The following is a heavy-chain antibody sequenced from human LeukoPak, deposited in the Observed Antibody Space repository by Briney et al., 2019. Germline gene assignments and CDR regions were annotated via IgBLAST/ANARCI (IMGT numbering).Heavy chain of an antibody. CDR1: GGSFSGYY. CDR3: ARSAAAGHFDY. CDR2: INHSGST. Sequence: SETLSLACAVYGGSFSGYYWSWIRQPPGKGLEWIGEINHSGSTNYNPSLKSRVTISVDTSKNQFSLKLSSVTAADTAVYYCARSAAAGHFDYWGQGTLVTVSS. J-gene: IGHJ4*02. D-gene: IGHD6-13*01. V-gene: IGHV4-34*01.